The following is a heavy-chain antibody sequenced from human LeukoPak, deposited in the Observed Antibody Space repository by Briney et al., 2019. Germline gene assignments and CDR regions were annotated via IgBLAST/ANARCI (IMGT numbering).Heavy chain of an antibody. CDR1: GGTFSSYA. CDR2: IIPIFGTA. CDR3: ASGGLYYYYYYYMDV. J-gene: IGHJ6*03. Sequence: ASVRVSCKASGGTFSSYAISWVRQAPGQGVEWMGGIIPIFGTANYAQTLQGRVTITTDEATRTAYMEMSSLRSEDTAVYYCASGGLYYYYYYYMDVWGKGTTVTVSS. V-gene: IGHV1-69*05.